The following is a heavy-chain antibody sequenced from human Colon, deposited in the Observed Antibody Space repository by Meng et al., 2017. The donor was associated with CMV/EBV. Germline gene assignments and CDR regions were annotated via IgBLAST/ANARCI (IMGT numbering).Heavy chain of an antibody. CDR2: INPSDGGP. CDR1: GYTFTSYH. D-gene: IGHD2-8*02. V-gene: IGHV1-46*01. CDR3: AREYCTAFTCSYNPHWFDP. J-gene: IGHJ5*02. Sequence: ASVQVSCKASGYTFTSYHIHWVRQAPGQGLEWVGMINPSDGGPTYAQKFQGRVTMTRDTSTSTVYMDLSSLRSEDTALYFCAREYCTAFTCSYNPHWFDPWGQGTLVTVSS.